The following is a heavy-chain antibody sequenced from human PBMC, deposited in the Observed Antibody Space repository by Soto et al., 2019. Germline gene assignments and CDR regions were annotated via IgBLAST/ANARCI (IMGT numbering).Heavy chain of an antibody. CDR3: ARAEQDDFWSGYHGPYYFDY. CDR1: GGTFSSYA. CDR2: IIPIFGTA. Sequence: WASVKVSCKASGGTFSSYAISWVRQAPGQGLEWMGGIIPIFGTANYAQKFQGRVTINADESTSTAYMELSSLRSEDTAVYYCARAEQDDFWSGYHGPYYFDYWGQGTLVTVSS. V-gene: IGHV1-69*13. J-gene: IGHJ4*02. D-gene: IGHD3-3*01.